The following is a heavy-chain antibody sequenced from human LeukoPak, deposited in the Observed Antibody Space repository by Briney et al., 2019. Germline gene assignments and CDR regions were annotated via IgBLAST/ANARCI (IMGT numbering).Heavy chain of an antibody. J-gene: IGHJ4*02. Sequence: PGGPLRLSCAASGFTFSSYEMNWVRQAPGKGLEWVSYISSSGSTIYYADSVKGQFTISRDNAKNSLYLQMNSLRAEDTAVYYCARSPTHYCSGGSCYPTFDYWGQGTLVTVSS. D-gene: IGHD2-15*01. CDR1: GFTFSSYE. CDR2: ISSSGSTI. CDR3: ARSPTHYCSGGSCYPTFDY. V-gene: IGHV3-48*03.